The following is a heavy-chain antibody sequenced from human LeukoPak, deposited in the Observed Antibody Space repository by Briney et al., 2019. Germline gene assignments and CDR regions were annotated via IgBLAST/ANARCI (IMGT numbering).Heavy chain of an antibody. Sequence: PSQTLSLTCTVSGGSISSGDYYWSWIRQPPGKGLEWLAYMYYSGSTYYNPSLKRRVTMSADTSKNQLSLKLSSVTAADTAVYYCARPYYYDSRIDPWGQGILVTVSS. V-gene: IGHV4-30-4*01. CDR2: MYYSGST. D-gene: IGHD3-22*01. CDR1: GGSISSGDYY. J-gene: IGHJ5*02. CDR3: ARPYYYDSRIDP.